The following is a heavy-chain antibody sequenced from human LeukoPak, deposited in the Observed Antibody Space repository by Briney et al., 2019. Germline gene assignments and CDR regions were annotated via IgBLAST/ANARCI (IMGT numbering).Heavy chain of an antibody. CDR2: ISSTSTYI. Sequence: GGCLRLSCADSGFTFSSFTMNWVRQAPGKGLEWVSSISSTSTYIHYADSVKGRFTISRDNAKNSLYLQMNSLRAEDTAVYYCARRLRGLITYYFDYWGHGTLVTVSS. J-gene: IGHJ4*01. CDR3: ARRLRGLITYYFDY. CDR1: GFTFSSFT. V-gene: IGHV3-21*01. D-gene: IGHD3-10*01.